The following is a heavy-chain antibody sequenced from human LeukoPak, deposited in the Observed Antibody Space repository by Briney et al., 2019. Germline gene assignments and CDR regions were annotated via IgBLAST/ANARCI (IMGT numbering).Heavy chain of an antibody. D-gene: IGHD6-13*01. CDR2: IKQDGSEK. Sequence: GGSLRLSCAASGFTFSGNSMNWVRQAPGKGLEWVANIKQDGSEKYYVDSVKGRFTISRDNAKNSLYLQMNSLRAEDTAVYYCASDSSSWAHDAFDIWGQGTMVTVSS. V-gene: IGHV3-7*01. CDR3: ASDSSSWAHDAFDI. J-gene: IGHJ3*02. CDR1: GFTFSGNS.